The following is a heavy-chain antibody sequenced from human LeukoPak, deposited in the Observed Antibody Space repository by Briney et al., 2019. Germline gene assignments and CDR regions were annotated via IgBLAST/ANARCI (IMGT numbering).Heavy chain of an antibody. CDR3: ATPSTYFGVVPEGEAFDI. Sequence: PGGSPRLSCAASGFTFSSYAMHWVRQAPGKGLEWVAVISYDGSNKYYADSVKGRFTISRDNSKNTLYLQMNSLRAEDTAVYYCATPSTYFGVVPEGEAFDIWGQGTMVTVSS. CDR2: ISYDGSNK. V-gene: IGHV3-30-3*01. J-gene: IGHJ3*02. D-gene: IGHD3-3*01. CDR1: GFTFSSYA.